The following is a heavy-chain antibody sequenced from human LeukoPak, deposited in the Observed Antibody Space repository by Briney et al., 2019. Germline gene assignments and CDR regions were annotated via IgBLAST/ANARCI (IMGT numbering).Heavy chain of an antibody. Sequence: GGSLRLSCAASGFTFSSYPMHWVRQAPGKGLEWVAIISYDGSNKYYADSVKGRFTISRDNSKNTLYLQMNSLRAEDTAVYYCAREATFGGVIVDYWGQGTLVTVSS. CDR3: AREATFGGVIVDY. D-gene: IGHD3-16*02. CDR2: ISYDGSNK. CDR1: GFTFSSYP. J-gene: IGHJ4*02. V-gene: IGHV3-30-3*01.